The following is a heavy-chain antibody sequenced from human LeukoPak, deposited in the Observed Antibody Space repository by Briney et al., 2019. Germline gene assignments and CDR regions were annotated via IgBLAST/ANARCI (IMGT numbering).Heavy chain of an antibody. J-gene: IGHJ4*02. Sequence: GSPRLSCAASGFTFSSYWMSWVRQAPGKGLEWVANIKQDGSEKHFVDSVKGRFTISRDNAKNSLYLQMNSLRADDTAIYYCARDISYPTSGYYYGFDYWGQGTLVTVSS. CDR1: GFTFSSYW. CDR3: ARDISYPTSGYYYGFDY. V-gene: IGHV3-7*03. CDR2: IKQDGSEK. D-gene: IGHD3-22*01.